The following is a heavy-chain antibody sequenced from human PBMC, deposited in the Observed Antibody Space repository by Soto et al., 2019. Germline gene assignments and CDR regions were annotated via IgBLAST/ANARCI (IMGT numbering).Heavy chain of an antibody. CDR1: GGSISSGDYY. CDR3: ARGDFTIFGVVPA. J-gene: IGHJ5*02. D-gene: IGHD3-3*01. CDR2: IYYSGST. V-gene: IGHV4-30-4*01. Sequence: KASETLSLTCTVSGGSISSGDYYWSWIRQPPGKGLEWIGYIYYSGSTYYNPSLKSRVTISVDTSKNQFSLKLSSVTAADTAVYYCARGDFTIFGVVPAWGQGTLVTVSS.